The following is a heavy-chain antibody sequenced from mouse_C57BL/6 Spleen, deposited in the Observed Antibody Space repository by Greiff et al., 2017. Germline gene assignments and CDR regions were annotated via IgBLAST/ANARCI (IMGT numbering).Heavy chain of an antibody. D-gene: IGHD2-14*01. CDR1: GFTFNTYA. CDR2: IRSKSSNYAT. V-gene: IGHV10-3*01. CDR3: VRDGGVRLYWDFDV. Sequence: EVKLEESGGGLVQPKGSLKLSCAASGFTFNTYAMHWVRQAPGKGLEWVARIRSKSSNYATYYADSVKDRFTISRDDSQSMLYLQMNNLKTEDTAMYYCVRDGGVRLYWDFDVWGTGTTVTVSS. J-gene: IGHJ1*03.